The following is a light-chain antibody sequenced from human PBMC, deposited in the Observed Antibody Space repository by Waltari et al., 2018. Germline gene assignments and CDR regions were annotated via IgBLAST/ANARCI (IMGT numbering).Light chain of an antibody. Sequence: EIMLTQSPGTLSLSPGERATLSCRASQSISKYLAWYQQKPGQAPRLLIYAASSRATGIPDRFSGSGSGTDFSLTISRLEPEDSAVYYCQKYGSLPATFGQGTKVEIK. CDR3: QKYGSLPAT. CDR1: QSISKY. CDR2: AAS. J-gene: IGKJ1*01. V-gene: IGKV3-20*01.